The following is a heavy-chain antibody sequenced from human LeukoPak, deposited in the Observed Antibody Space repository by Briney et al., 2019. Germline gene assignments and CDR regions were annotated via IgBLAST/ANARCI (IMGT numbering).Heavy chain of an antibody. CDR2: ISAYNGNT. D-gene: IGHD6-19*01. J-gene: IGHJ3*02. CDR1: GYTFTSYG. CDR3: ARDGGLMGLAYSSGWYRALGRTRYAFDI. Sequence: ASVKVSCKASGYTFTSYGISWVRQAPGQGLEWMGWISAYNGNTNYAQKLQGRVTMTTDTSTSTAYMELRSLRSDDTAVYYCARDGGLMGLAYSSGWYRALGRTRYAFDIWGQGTMVTVSS. V-gene: IGHV1-18*01.